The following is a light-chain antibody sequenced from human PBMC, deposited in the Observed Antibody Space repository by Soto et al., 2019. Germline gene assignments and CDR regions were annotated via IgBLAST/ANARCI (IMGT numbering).Light chain of an antibody. Sequence: EVVLTQSPATLSLSPGGRATLSCRASEDVDLYLAWYQQRPGQAPRLLIYDTSKRATGIPARFTGTGSGTDFTLTLSSLEPEDFAVYYCQQRFSWPPWTFGQGTKVEIK. CDR3: QQRFSWPPWT. CDR1: EDVDLY. CDR2: DTS. V-gene: IGKV3-11*01. J-gene: IGKJ1*01.